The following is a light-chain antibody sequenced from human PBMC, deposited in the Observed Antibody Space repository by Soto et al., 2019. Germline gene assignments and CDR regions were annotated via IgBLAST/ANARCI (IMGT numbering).Light chain of an antibody. CDR1: SSENGEYNY. CDR2: DVN. V-gene: IGLV2-14*01. CDR3: CSYTRSGTLI. J-gene: IGLJ1*01. Sequence: QSVLTQPASVSWSPGQSITISCVGTSSENGEYNYVSWYQQHPGKIPKIKIYDVNNRPSGVFYRFSATKSGNTASLTISGLQAEDEADYYCCSYTRSGTLIFGTGTKVTVL.